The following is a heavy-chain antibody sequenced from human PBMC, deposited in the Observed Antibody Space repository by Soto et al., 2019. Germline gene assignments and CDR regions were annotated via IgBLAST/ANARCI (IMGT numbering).Heavy chain of an antibody. Sequence: GGSLRLSCAASGFAFHNYWMSWVRQAPGKGPEWVASIKYDGSEKYYVDSVRGRFTVSRDNAKNSLSMHLNSLRADDTAVYYCVRDVGPITIFGEALSGYFDSWGQGTLVTVSS. CDR3: VRDVGPITIFGEALSGYFDS. CDR2: IKYDGSEK. J-gene: IGHJ4*02. CDR1: GFAFHNYW. V-gene: IGHV3-7*03. D-gene: IGHD3-3*01.